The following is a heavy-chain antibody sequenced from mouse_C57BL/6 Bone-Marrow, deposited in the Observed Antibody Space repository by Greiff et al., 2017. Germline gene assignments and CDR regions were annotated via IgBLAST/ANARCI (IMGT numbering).Heavy chain of an antibody. CDR2: INPYNGDT. J-gene: IGHJ4*01. CDR3: DVYDGICYAMDY. CDR1: GYSFTGYF. Sequence: EVKLMESGPELVKPGDSVKISCKASGYSFTGYFMNWVMQSHGKSLEWIGRINPYNGDTFYNQKFKGKATLTVDKSSSTAHMELRRLTSEDSAVYDCDVYDGICYAMDYWGQGTSVTVSS. D-gene: IGHD2-1*01. V-gene: IGHV1-20*01.